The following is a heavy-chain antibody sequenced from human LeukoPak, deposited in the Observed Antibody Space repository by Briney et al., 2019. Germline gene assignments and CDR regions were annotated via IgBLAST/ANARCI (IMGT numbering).Heavy chain of an antibody. CDR3: ARGGWSLDY. Sequence: PSETLSLTCTVSGGSISSYYWSWIRQPPGKGLEWIGYIYYSGNTNYNPSLKSRVTISVDTSKNQFSLKLTSVTAADTAVYYCARGGWSLDYWGQGTLVTVSS. CDR2: IYYSGNT. J-gene: IGHJ4*02. V-gene: IGHV4-59*01. CDR1: GGSISSYY.